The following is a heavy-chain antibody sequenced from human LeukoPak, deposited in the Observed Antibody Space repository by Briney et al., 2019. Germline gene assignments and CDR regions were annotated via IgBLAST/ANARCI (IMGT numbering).Heavy chain of an antibody. V-gene: IGHV3-23*01. Sequence: GGSLRLSCAASGFTFSNFAIRWVRQVPGKGLEWVSFIDGSGEITHYPDSVRGRFTVSRDNSKNTLYLQMSSLRVEDTATYFCAKVQFNWGPIDYWGQGTPVIVSS. J-gene: IGHJ4*02. CDR1: GFTFSNFA. CDR3: AKVQFNWGPIDY. D-gene: IGHD7-27*01. CDR2: IDGSGEIT.